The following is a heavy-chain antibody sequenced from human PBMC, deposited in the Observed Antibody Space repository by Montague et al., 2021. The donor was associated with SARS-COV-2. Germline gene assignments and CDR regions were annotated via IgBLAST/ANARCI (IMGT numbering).Heavy chain of an antibody. CDR1: GGSISSYY. J-gene: IGHJ6*01. CDR2: IYYSGST. D-gene: IGHD6-6*01. CDR3: ARVPYSSSGFFYYYYGIDV. Sequence: LSLTCTVSGGSISSYYCIWIRQPPGKGLEWIGHIYYSGSTNYNPSLKSRVTISVDTSKNQFSLKLSSVTAADTAVYYCARVPYSSSGFFYYYYGIDVWTHPTTFTV. V-gene: IGHV4-59*13.